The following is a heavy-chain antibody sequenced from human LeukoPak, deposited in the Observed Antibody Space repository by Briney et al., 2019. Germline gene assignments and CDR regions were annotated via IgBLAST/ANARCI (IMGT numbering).Heavy chain of an antibody. CDR2: MNPNSGNI. CDR3: ARAVDTAMVTPLDY. CDR1: GYTFTSYD. V-gene: IGHV1-8*01. D-gene: IGHD5-18*01. Sequence: ASVKVSCKASGYTFTSYDINWVRQATGQGLEWMGWMNPNSGNIGYAQKFQGRVTMTRNTSISTAYMELSSLRSEDTAVYYCARAVDTAMVTPLDYWGQGTLVTVSS. J-gene: IGHJ4*02.